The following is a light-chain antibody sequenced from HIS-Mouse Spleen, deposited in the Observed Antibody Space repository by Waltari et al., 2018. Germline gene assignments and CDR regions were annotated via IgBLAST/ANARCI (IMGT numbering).Light chain of an antibody. V-gene: IGLV2-23*01. CDR2: EGS. CDR3: CSYAGSSTWV. CDR1: SRDVGGYNV. J-gene: IGLJ3*02. Sequence: QSALTQPASVSGSLGQLITISCPGSSRDVGGYNVVSWYQQHPGKAPKLMIYEGSKRLSGVSNRFSGSKSGNTASLTISGLQAEDEADYYCCSYAGSSTWVFGGGTKLTVL.